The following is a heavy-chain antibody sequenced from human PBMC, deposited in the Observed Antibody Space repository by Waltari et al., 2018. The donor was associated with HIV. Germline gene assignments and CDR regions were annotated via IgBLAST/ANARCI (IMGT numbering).Heavy chain of an antibody. Sequence: VQLQESGPGLVTPSETLSLTCTVSGYSISSGYYWGWLRHPHGKGLEWIGSIYHSGSTYYNPSLKSRVTISVDTSKNQFSLKLSSLTAADTAVYYCARESGLTIFGVVSSRWFDPWGQGTLVTVSS. CDR3: ARESGLTIFGVVSSRWFDP. D-gene: IGHD3-3*01. CDR2: IYHSGST. V-gene: IGHV4-38-2*02. J-gene: IGHJ5*02. CDR1: GYSISSGYY.